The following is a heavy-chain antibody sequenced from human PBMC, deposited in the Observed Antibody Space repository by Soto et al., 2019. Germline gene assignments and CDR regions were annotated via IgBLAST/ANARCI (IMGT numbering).Heavy chain of an antibody. V-gene: IGHV4-34*01. CDR3: AREDEYSSSSNSP. CDR1: GGSFSGDY. Sequence: SETLSLTCAVYGGSFSGDYWSWIRQPPGKGLEWIGEINHSGSTNYNPSLKSRVTISVDTSKNQFSLKLSSVTAADTAVYYCAREDEYSSSSNSPWGQGTLVTVSS. J-gene: IGHJ5*02. D-gene: IGHD6-6*01. CDR2: INHSGST.